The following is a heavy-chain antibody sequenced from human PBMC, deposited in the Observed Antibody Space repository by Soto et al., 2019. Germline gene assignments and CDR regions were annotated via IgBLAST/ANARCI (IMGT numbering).Heavy chain of an antibody. CDR2: IHPSGGST. CDR3: ARVYPSDTRYGYVGNNWFDP. CDR1: GFPFTSYY. Sequence: ASVKVSCKSSGFPFTSYYMHWVRQAPGQGLEWMGVIHPSGGSTSYAQKFQGRVTMTRDTSTSTVYMELSSLRSEDTAVYYCARVYPSDTRYGYVGNNWFDPWGQGTLVTVSS. D-gene: IGHD5-18*01. V-gene: IGHV1-46*03. J-gene: IGHJ5*02.